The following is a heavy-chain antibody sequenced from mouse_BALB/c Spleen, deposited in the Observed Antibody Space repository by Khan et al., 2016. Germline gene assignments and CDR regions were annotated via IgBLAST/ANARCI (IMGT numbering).Heavy chain of an antibody. V-gene: IGHV3-6*02. J-gene: IGHJ3*01. CDR1: GYSITSGYF. CDR3: AIDVYYGWFAY. D-gene: IGHD1-1*01. CDR2: IRYDGYN. Sequence: EVQLQESGPGLVKPSQSLSLTCSVTGYSITSGYFWYWIRQFPGNILEWMGYIRYDGYNYYTPSLTNRFFITRDTSKHQFFLKMNSLTTEDSATYYCAIDVYYGWFAYWGQGLLVPVSA.